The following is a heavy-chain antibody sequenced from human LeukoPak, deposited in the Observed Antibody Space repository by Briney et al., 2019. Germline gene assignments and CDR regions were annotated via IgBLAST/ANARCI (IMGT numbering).Heavy chain of an antibody. CDR2: LYYSGST. CDR3: ARNSSGIEHLRPFDY. J-gene: IGHJ4*02. CDR1: GGSISSGYYY. D-gene: IGHD3-22*01. Sequence: SSETLPLTCTVSGGSISSGYYYWGWIRQPPGKGLEWIGSLYYSGSTNYNPSLKSRVTISVDTSKNQFSLKLNSVTAADTAVYYCARNSSGIEHLRPFDYWGQGTLVTVSS. V-gene: IGHV4-39*01.